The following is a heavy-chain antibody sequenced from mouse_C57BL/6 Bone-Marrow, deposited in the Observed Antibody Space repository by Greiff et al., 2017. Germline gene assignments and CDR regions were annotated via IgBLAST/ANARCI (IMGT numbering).Heavy chain of an antibody. CDR1: GFTFSDYG. CDR2: ISSGSSTI. V-gene: IGHV5-17*01. D-gene: IGHD4-1*01. CDR3: AKLGPFDY. J-gene: IGHJ2*01. Sequence: EVKLVESGGGLVKPGGSLKLSCAASGFTFSDYGMHWVRQAPEKWLEWVAYISSGSSTIYYADTVKGRFTISRDNAKNTLFLQMTSLRSEDTAMYYCAKLGPFDYWGQGTTLTVSS.